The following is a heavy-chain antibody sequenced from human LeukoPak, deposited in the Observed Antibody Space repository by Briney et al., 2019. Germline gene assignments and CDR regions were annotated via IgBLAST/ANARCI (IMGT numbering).Heavy chain of an antibody. CDR2: ISGSGGST. J-gene: IGHJ4*02. CDR1: GFTFSSYA. CDR3: ASGQAIAAAGTSDY. D-gene: IGHD6-13*01. Sequence: GGSLRLSCAASGFTFSSYAMSWVRQAPGKGLEWVSAISGSGGSTYYADSVKGRFTISRDNSKNTLYLQMNSLRAEDTAVYYCASGQAIAAAGTSDYWGQGTLVTVSS. V-gene: IGHV3-23*01.